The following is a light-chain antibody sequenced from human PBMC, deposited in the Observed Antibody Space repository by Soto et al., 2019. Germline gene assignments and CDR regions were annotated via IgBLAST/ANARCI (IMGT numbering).Light chain of an antibody. V-gene: IGKV3-20*01. CDR3: PQYLTLPLT. J-gene: IGKJ4*01. CDR1: QSVSSSY. CDR2: GAS. Sequence: EVGLTQSPASLSLSPGDSATLSCRTSQSVSSSYLARYQQKPGQAPRLLIYGASFKATGIQDRFSGSGFGTDVTISISRREPEDVAVYYCPQYLTLPLTGGGGTMVESK.